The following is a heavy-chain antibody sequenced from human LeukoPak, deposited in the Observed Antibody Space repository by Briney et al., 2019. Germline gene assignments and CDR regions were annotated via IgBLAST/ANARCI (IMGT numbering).Heavy chain of an antibody. CDR2: INHSGIT. CDR1: GGSFSGYY. CDR3: ALLITIIGVSAFDI. J-gene: IGHJ3*02. D-gene: IGHD3-22*01. V-gene: IGHV4-34*01. Sequence: PSETLSLTCAVYGGSFSGYYWSWIRQPPGKGLEWIGEINHSGITNYSPSLKSRVTISVDTSKNQFSLKLSSVTAADTAVYYCALLITIIGVSAFDIWGQGTMVTVSS.